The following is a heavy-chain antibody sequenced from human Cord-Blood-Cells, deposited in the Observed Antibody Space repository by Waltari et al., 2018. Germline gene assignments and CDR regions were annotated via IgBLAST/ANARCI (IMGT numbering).Heavy chain of an antibody. J-gene: IGHJ3*02. V-gene: IGHV1-24*01. D-gene: IGHD3-3*01. CDR2: FDPEDGET. CDR3: ATRITIFGVVIDAFDI. Sequence: QVQLVQSGAEVKKPGASVKVSCKVSGYTLTELSMQCVRPAPGKGLEWMGGFDPEDGETIYAQKFQGRVTMTEDTSTDTAYMELSSLRSEDMAVYYCATRITIFGVVIDAFDIWGQGTMVTVSS. CDR1: GYTLTELS.